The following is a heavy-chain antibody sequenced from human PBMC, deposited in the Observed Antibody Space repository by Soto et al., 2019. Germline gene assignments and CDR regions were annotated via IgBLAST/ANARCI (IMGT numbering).Heavy chain of an antibody. V-gene: IGHV3-7*03. CDR1: GFTFSGYC. D-gene: IGHD3-10*01. Sequence: PVGSLRLSCSASGFTFSGYCMTWVRQAPGKGLEWVANIKEDGSEKYYVDSVKGRFTISRDNPKNSLYLQMNSLRADDTAVYYCARPLYGSGSVWFDPWGQGTLVTVSS. CDR3: ARPLYGSGSVWFDP. CDR2: IKEDGSEK. J-gene: IGHJ5*02.